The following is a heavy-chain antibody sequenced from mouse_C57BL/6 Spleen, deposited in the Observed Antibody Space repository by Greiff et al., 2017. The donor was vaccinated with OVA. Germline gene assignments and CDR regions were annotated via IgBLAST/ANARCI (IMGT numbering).Heavy chain of an antibody. V-gene: IGHV1-76*01. D-gene: IGHD2-4*01. CDR3: ERFTDYDRGAVYFDY. Sequence: QVQLQQSGAELVRPGASVKLSCKASGYTFTDYYINWVKQRPGQGLEWIARIYPGSGNTYYNEKFKGKATLTAEKSSSTAYMQLSSLTSEDSAVYFCERFTDYDRGAVYFDYWGQGTTLTVSS. CDR1: GYTFTDYY. CDR2: IYPGSGNT. J-gene: IGHJ2*01.